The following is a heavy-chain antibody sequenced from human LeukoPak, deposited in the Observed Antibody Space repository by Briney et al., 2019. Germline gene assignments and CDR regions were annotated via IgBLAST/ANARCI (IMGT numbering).Heavy chain of an antibody. CDR2: LSSKYET. CDR1: GFIVSRNY. Sequence: GGSLRFSCAASGFIVSRNYMGWVRQAPGKGLEWVSALSSKYETYYADSVKGRFTISRDNSENTLYLQMNALRAEDTALYYCYGIHLGDSFDIWGRGTMVIVFS. J-gene: IGHJ3*02. V-gene: IGHV3-53*01. CDR3: YGIHLGDSFDI. D-gene: IGHD3-16*01.